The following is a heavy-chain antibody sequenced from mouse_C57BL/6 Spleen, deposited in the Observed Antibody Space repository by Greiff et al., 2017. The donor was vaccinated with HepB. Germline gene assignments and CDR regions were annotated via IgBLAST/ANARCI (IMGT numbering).Heavy chain of an antibody. CDR1: GYTFTSYN. V-gene: IGHV1-12*01. J-gene: IGHJ2*01. D-gene: IGHD1-1*01. CDR3: ARRGVVGRYFDY. CDR2: IYPGNGDT. Sequence: LQESGAELVRPGASVKMSCKASGYTFTSYNMHWVKQTPRQGLEWIGAIYPGNGDTSYNQKFKGKATLTGDKSSSTAYMQLSSLTSEDSAVYCCARRGVVGRYFDYWGQGTTLTVSS.